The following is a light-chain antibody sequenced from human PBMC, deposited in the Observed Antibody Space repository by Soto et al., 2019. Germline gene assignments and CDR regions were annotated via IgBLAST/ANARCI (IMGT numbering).Light chain of an antibody. CDR2: DTS. J-gene: IGKJ1*01. V-gene: IGKV3-11*01. Sequence: EIVMTQSPATLSLSPWERATLSCRASESVSTNLAWYQQKAGQSPRLLIYDTSNRATGIPARFSGSGSGTDFTLTISSLEPEDFAVYYCQQRTNWRITFGQGTKVDIK. CDR1: ESVSTN. CDR3: QQRTNWRIT.